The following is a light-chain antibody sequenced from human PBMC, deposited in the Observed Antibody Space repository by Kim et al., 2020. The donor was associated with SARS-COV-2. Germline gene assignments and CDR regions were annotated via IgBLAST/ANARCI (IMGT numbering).Light chain of an antibody. V-gene: IGKV3-20*01. CDR1: QIISSDY. J-gene: IGKJ2*01. CDR3: QQHGGSPPYT. Sequence: ENVLTQSPGAVSLSPGERATLSCRASQIISSDYFAWYQQKPGQAPRLLISGVSRRATGIPDRFSGSGSGTDFTLTISRVEPEDSAVYYCQQHGGSPPYTFRQATKLEI. CDR2: GVS.